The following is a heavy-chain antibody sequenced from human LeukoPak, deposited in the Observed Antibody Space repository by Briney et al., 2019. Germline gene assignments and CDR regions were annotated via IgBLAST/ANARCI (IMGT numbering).Heavy chain of an antibody. CDR1: GYTFTSYD. Sequence: ASVKVSCKASGYTFTSYDINWVRQATGQGLEWMGWMNPNSGNTGYAQKFQGRVTMTRNTSISTAYMELSSLRSEDTAVYYCARGPFSNTPTRILTGYYDYYYMDVWGKGTTVTISS. J-gene: IGHJ6*03. CDR2: MNPNSGNT. CDR3: ARGPFSNTPTRILTGYYDYYYMDV. D-gene: IGHD3-9*01. V-gene: IGHV1-8*01.